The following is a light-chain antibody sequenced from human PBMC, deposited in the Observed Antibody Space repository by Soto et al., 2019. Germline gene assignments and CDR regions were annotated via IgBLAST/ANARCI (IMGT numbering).Light chain of an antibody. CDR3: MQTLQPPCT. J-gene: IGKJ1*01. Sequence: DIVMTQSPLSLPVTPGEPASISCRSSQSLLFSNGYNYLDWYLQKPGQSPQLLIYLGSDRASGVPTRFGGIGSGPAFPLKISSVEPEYVEVYYVMQTLQPPCTFCQGPKVETK. CDR1: QSLLFSNGYNY. V-gene: IGKV2-28*01. CDR2: LGS.